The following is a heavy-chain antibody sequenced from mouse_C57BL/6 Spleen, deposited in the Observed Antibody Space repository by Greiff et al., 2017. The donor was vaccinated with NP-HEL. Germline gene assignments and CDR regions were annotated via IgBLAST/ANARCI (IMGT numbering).Heavy chain of an antibody. CDR1: GFTFSSYA. CDR3: AREEGYYYGSSYYAMDY. CDR2: ISDGGSYT. Sequence: EVQGVESGGGLVKPGGSLKLSCAASGFTFSSYAMSWVRQTPEKRLEWVATISDGGSYTYYPDNVKGRFTISRDNAKNNLYLQMSHLKSEDTAMYYCAREEGYYYGSSYYAMDYWGQGTSVTVSS. J-gene: IGHJ4*01. D-gene: IGHD1-1*01. V-gene: IGHV5-4*01.